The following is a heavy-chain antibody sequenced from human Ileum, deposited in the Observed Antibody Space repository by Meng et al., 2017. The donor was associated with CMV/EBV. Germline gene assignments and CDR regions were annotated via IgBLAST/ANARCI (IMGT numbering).Heavy chain of an antibody. D-gene: IGHD4-11*01. CDR1: GINVSRNY. CDR2: IYSGETT. CDR3: ARKYISNWHLDAFDI. J-gene: IGHJ3*02. V-gene: IGHV3-53*01. Sequence: SGINVSRNYMNWVRQAPGKGLEWVSVIYSGETTYYADSVKGRFTSSRDSYKNTLHLQMNSLRAEDTAIYYCARKYISNWHLDAFDIWGQGTMVTVSS.